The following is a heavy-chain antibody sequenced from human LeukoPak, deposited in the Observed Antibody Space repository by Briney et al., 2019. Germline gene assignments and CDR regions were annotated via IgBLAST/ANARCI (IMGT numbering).Heavy chain of an antibody. J-gene: IGHJ4*02. CDR1: GYTFTGYY. D-gene: IGHD3-3*01. CDR2: INPNSGGT. Sequence: ASVKVSCKASGYTFTGYYMHWVRQAPGQGLEWMGWINPNSGGTNYAQKFQGRVTMTRDTSISTAYLQWSSLKASDTAMYYCARSTFHGDYDFWSGYRMDGYFDYWGQGTLVTVSS. V-gene: IGHV1-2*02. CDR3: ARSTFHGDYDFWSGYRMDGYFDY.